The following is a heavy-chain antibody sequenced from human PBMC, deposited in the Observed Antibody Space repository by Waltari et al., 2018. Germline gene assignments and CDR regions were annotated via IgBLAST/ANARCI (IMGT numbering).Heavy chain of an antibody. D-gene: IGHD2-2*01. CDR3: ARSYCHSDSCSRYFDS. J-gene: IGHJ4*02. CDR2: INPSGKN. Sequence: VRLQQWGTELLQSSETLSLTCAVYAGSFSDYFWGWIRQSPGKGLEWVGEINPSGKNDYKPSLKSRVFISVDPSKNQFSLVLSSVTAADTAVYYCARSYCHSDSCSRYFDSWGQGTLVTVSS. CDR1: AGSFSDYF. V-gene: IGHV4-34*01.